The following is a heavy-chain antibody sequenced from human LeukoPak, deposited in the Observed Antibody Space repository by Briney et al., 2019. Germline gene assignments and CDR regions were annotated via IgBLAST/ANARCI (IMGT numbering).Heavy chain of an antibody. CDR3: ARLRWFGEFDY. CDR1: GGSISSSSYY. CDR2: VYYSGST. J-gene: IGHJ4*02. V-gene: IGHV4-39*01. D-gene: IGHD3-10*01. Sequence: KPSETLSLTCIVSGGSISSSSYYWGWIRQPPGKGLEWIGSVYYSGSTYYNPSLKSQVTISVDTSKNQFSLELTSVTAADTAVYYCARLRWFGEFDYWGQGTLVTVSS.